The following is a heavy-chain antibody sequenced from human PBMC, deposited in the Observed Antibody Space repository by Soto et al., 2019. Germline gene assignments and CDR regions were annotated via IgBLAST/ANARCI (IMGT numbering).Heavy chain of an antibody. CDR2: ISTYNGNT. Sequence: QVQLVQSGAEVKKPGASVKVSCKASGYTLTSHGISWVRQAPGQGLEWMGWISTYNGNTKYAQKFQERVTMTADTSTNTAHKELRILRSDDTAMYYCAKGYYDSSGPFDYWGQGTPVTVSS. D-gene: IGHD3-22*01. V-gene: IGHV1-18*01. CDR3: AKGYYDSSGPFDY. J-gene: IGHJ4*02. CDR1: GYTLTSHG.